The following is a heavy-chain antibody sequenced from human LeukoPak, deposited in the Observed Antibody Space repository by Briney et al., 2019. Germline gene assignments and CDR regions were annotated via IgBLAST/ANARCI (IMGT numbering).Heavy chain of an antibody. CDR3: ARGRNWNDRGYFDY. CDR2: IIPIFGTA. V-gene: IGHV1-69*13. J-gene: IGHJ4*02. Sequence: SVKVSCKASGGTFSSYAISWVRQAPGQGLEWMGGIIPIFGTANYAQKFQGRVTITADESTSTAYMELTGLTSEDMAIYYCARGRNWNDRGYFDYWGQGTLVTVSS. CDR1: GGTFSSYA. D-gene: IGHD1-1*01.